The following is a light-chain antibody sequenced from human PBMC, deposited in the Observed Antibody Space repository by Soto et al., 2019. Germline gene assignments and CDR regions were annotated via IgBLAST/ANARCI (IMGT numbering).Light chain of an antibody. CDR1: SSDIGGHNY. CDR3: SSYTSSSTLEV. Sequence: QSALTQPASVSGSPGQSITIPCTGTSSDIGGHNYVSWYQQHPGKAPTLMIYDVSNRPSGVSNRFSGSKSGNTASLTISGLQAEDEADYYCSSYTSSSTLEVFGTGTKVTVL. V-gene: IGLV2-14*03. CDR2: DVS. J-gene: IGLJ1*01.